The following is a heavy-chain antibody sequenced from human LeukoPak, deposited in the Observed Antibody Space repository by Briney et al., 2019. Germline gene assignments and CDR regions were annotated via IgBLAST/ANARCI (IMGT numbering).Heavy chain of an antibody. CDR3: ARHDESGYSSSWYADVVGNYFDY. Sequence: SETLSLTRTVSGGSISSYYWSWIRQPPGKGLEWIGYIYYSGSTNYNPSLKSRVTISVDTSKNQFSLKLSSVTAADTAVYYCARHDESGYSSSWYADVVGNYFDYWGQGTLVTVSS. D-gene: IGHD6-13*01. CDR1: GGSISSYY. J-gene: IGHJ4*02. CDR2: IYYSGST. V-gene: IGHV4-59*08.